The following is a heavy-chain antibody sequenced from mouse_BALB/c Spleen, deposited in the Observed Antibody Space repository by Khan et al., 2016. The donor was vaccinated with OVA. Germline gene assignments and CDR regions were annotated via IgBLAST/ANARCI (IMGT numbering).Heavy chain of an antibody. CDR1: GFTFSNYG. V-gene: IGHV5-6-5*01. CDR3: ARDYWFAY. CDR2: ISSGDTT. J-gene: IGHJ3*01. Sequence: LKESGGGLVKPGGSLKLSCAASGFTFSNYGVSWVRQTPEKRLEWVASISSGDTTYYPDSVKGRFTISRDNARNILYLQMSSLRSEDTAMYYCARDYWFAYWGQGTLVTVSA.